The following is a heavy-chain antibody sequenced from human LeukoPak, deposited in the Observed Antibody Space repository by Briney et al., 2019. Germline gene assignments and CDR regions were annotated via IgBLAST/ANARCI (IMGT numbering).Heavy chain of an antibody. CDR1: GFTFSSYA. D-gene: IGHD3-22*01. J-gene: IGHJ4*02. CDR3: AKQDSSGYYSTSGYFDY. Sequence: GGSLRLSCAASGFTFSSYAMSWVRQAPGKGLEWVSAISGSGGSTYYADSVKGRFTISRDNSKNTLYLQMNSLRAEDTAGYYCAKQDSSGYYSTSGYFDYWSQGTLVTVSS. CDR2: ISGSGGST. V-gene: IGHV3-23*01.